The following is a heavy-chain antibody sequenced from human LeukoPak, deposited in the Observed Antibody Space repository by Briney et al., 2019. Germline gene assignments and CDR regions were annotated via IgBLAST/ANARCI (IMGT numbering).Heavy chain of an antibody. D-gene: IGHD4-17*01. CDR2: IYYSGST. CDR3: ARGQYYGDSDY. J-gene: IGHJ4*02. CDR1: GDSISNYY. V-gene: IGHV4-59*01. Sequence: SETLSLTCAVSGDSISNYYWSWIRQPPGKGLEWIGYIYYSGSTNYNPSLKSRVTISVDTSKNQFSLRLSSVTSADTAVYYCARGQYYGDSDYWGQGILVTVSS.